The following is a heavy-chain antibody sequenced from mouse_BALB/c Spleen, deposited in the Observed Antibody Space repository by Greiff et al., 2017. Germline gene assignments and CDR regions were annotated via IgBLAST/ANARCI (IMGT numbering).Heavy chain of an antibody. CDR1: GFTFSSYT. CDR3: ALTMITYAMDY. Sequence: EVMLVESGVGLVKPGGSLKLSCAASGFTFSSYTMSWVRQTPEKRLEWVATISSGGGNTYYPDSVKGRFTISRDNAKNNLYLQISSLRSEDTALYYCALTMITYAMDYWGQGTSVTVSS. V-gene: IGHV5-9*03. CDR2: ISSGGGNT. D-gene: IGHD2-4*01. J-gene: IGHJ4*01.